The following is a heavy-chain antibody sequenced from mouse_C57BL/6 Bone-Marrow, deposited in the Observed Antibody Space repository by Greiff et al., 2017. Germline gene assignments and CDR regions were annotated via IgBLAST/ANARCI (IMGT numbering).Heavy chain of an antibody. CDR3: ARAIDY. V-gene: IGHV3-6*01. CDR1: GYSITSGYY. J-gene: IGHJ2*01. CDR2: ISYDGSN. Sequence: ESGPGLVKPSQSLSLTCSVTGYSITSGYYWNWIRQFPGNKLEWMGYISYDGSNNYNPSLKNRISITRDTSKNQFFLKLNSVTTEDTATYYCARAIDYWGRGTTLTVSS.